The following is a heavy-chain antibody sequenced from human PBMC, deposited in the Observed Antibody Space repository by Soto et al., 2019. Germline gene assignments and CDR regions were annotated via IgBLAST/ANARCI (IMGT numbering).Heavy chain of an antibody. CDR2: IRSKANSYAT. CDR3: TVTFLYGSGSYYLPPFDY. J-gene: IGHJ4*02. D-gene: IGHD3-10*01. Sequence: GGSLRLSCAASGFTFSGSAMHWVRQASGKGLEWVGRIRSKANSYATAYAASVKGRFTISRDDSKNTAYLQMNSLKTEDTAVYYCTVTFLYGSGSYYLPPFDYWGQGTLVTVSS. V-gene: IGHV3-73*01. CDR1: GFTFSGSA.